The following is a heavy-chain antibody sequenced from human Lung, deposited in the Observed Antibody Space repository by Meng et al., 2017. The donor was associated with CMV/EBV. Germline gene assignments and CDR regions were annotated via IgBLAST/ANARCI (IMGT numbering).Heavy chain of an antibody. J-gene: IGHJ4*02. CDR3: ARVADPSVPYYFDF. CDR1: RDSMSSYGYN. V-gene: IGHV4-30-4*01. Sequence: LXXTVSRDSMSSYGYNWSWIRQPPGEGLEWIGYIHSTGSTYYIPSLKGRITISIDTSRNQFSLELTSVTAADTAIYYCARVADPSVPYYFDFWGQGTLVXVSS. CDR2: IHSTGST.